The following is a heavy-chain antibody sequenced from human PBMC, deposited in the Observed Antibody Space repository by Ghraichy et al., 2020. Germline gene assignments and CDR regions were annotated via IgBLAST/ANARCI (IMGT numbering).Heavy chain of an antibody. J-gene: IGHJ6*02. CDR1: RGSFSGYY. Sequence: SETLSITCAVYRGSFSGYYWTWIRQPPGKGLEWIGEINHRGSTSYNPSLKSRIFISKDTSKNQFSLKLSSVTAADTAVYYCARGTNRDGLDVWGQGTTVTVSS. CDR3: ARGTNRDGLDV. CDR2: INHRGST. V-gene: IGHV4-34*01. D-gene: IGHD2/OR15-2a*01.